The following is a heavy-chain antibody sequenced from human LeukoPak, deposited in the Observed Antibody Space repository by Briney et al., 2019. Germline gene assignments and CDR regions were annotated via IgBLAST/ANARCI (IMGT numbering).Heavy chain of an antibody. Sequence: ASVKVSCKASGGTFSSYAISWVRQAPGKGLEWMGGFDPEDGKKKYAQKFQGRVTMTEDTSTDTAYMELSSLRFEDTAVYYCTTEQRFLEWLFDYWGQGTLVTVSS. V-gene: IGHV1-24*01. CDR3: TTEQRFLEWLFDY. D-gene: IGHD3-3*01. J-gene: IGHJ4*02. CDR2: FDPEDGKK. CDR1: GGTFSSYA.